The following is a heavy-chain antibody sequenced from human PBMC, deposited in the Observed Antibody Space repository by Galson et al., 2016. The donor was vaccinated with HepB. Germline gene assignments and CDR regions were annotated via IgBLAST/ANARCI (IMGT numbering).Heavy chain of an antibody. D-gene: IGHD1-26*01. CDR1: GYTFTKIE. J-gene: IGHJ4*02. Sequence: SVKVSCKASGYTFTKIEINWVRLTPGQGLEWLGRIFPHNGSTAFAPSFQDRVTLTTETSISTASTELSSLRYEDTAVYYCARGVGLDSWGQGTLVTVSS. V-gene: IGHV1-8*01. CDR2: IFPHNGST. CDR3: ARGVGLDS.